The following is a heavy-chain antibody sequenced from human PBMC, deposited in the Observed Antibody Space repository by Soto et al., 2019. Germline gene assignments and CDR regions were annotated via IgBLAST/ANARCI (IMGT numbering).Heavy chain of an antibody. CDR1: GYIFPNYG. J-gene: IGHJ4*01. V-gene: IGHV1-18*01. CDR3: ARGGTVTTDY. D-gene: IGHD4-17*01. CDR2: ISTYNGYT. Sequence: QVQLVQSGAEVKEPGAAVRVSCKPSGYIFPNYGINWVRQAPGQGLEWVGWISTYNGYTTYAQTLQGRVTMTADRSTNTAYMELTSLRSDDTAVYYCARGGTVTTDYWGQGTLVTVSS.